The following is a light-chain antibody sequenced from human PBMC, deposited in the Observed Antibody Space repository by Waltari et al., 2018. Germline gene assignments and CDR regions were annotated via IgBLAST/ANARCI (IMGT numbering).Light chain of an antibody. CDR2: EAT. Sequence: QSALSQPASVSGSPGQSLTITCTGASTDLASYNLVAWYQHHPNRAPKLLIYEATKRRSGISQRFSGAKSGATASLRISGLQADDEADYYCCSYTGSSTSYGCGGGTKVTVL. J-gene: IGLJ1*01. CDR1: STDLASYNL. V-gene: IGLV2-23*01. CDR3: CSYTGSSTSYG.